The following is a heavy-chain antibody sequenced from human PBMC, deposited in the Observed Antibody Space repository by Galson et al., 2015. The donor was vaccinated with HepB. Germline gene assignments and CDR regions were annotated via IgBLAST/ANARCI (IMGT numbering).Heavy chain of an antibody. V-gene: IGHV3-21*01. CDR1: GFTFSSYS. Sequence: SLRLSCAASGFTFSSYSMNWVRQAPGKGLEWVSSISSSSSYIYYADSVKGRFTISRDNAKNSLYLQMNSLRAEDTAVYYCARGVTTVTTITGYWGQGTLVTVSS. CDR3: ARGVTTVTTITGY. D-gene: IGHD4-17*01. CDR2: ISSSSSYI. J-gene: IGHJ4*02.